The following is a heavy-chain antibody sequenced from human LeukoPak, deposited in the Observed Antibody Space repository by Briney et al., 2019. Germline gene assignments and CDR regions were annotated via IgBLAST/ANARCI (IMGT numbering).Heavy chain of an antibody. D-gene: IGHD3-16*01. CDR3: AKRSRGPYYFDY. J-gene: IGHJ4*02. CDR1: GGSISSSSYY. CDR2: IYYSGST. V-gene: IGHV4-39*01. Sequence: SETLSLTCTVSGGSISSSSYYWGWIRQPPGKGLEWSGSIYYSGSTYYNPSLKSRVTISVDTSKNQFSLKLSSMTAADTAVYYCAKRSRGPYYFDYWGQGTLVTVSS.